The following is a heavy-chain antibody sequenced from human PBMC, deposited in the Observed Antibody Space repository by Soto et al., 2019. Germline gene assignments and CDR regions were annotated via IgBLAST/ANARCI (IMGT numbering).Heavy chain of an antibody. Sequence: GGFLRHSSAASGVNFSGLAVHRVSQASGEGVEGGGRIRSKANSYATAYAASVKGRFTISRDDSKNTAYLQMNSLKTEDTAVYYCTRHHPPTMVRGSRSTYYYGMDVWGQGTTVTVSS. J-gene: IGHJ6*02. V-gene: IGHV3-73*01. D-gene: IGHD3-10*01. CDR1: GVNFSGLA. CDR3: TRHHPPTMVRGSRSTYYYGMDV. CDR2: IRSKANSYAT.